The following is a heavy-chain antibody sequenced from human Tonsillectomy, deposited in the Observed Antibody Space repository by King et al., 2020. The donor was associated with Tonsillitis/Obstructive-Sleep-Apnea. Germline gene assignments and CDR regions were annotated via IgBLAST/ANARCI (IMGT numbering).Heavy chain of an antibody. J-gene: IGHJ6*03. CDR2: IRKKADQYTT. Sequence: VQLVESGGGLVQPGGSLRLSCVASGFSFSDHYMDWVRQAPGKGLEWVGRIRKKADQYTTEYAASVKGRFAISRHDSTNSLYLQLGSLKTEDTAVYYCARDRANDFWGGYYLDVWGRGTTVTVSS. V-gene: IGHV3-72*01. D-gene: IGHD3-3*01. CDR3: ARDRANDFWGGYYLDV. CDR1: GFSFSDHY.